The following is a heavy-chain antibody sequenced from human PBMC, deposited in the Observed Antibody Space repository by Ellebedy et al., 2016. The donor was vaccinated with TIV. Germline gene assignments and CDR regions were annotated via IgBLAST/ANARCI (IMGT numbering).Heavy chain of an antibody. CDR2: ISHDCSSQ. V-gene: IGHV3-30-3*01. Sequence: GESLKISCVASGFTFDSYAMHWVRQAPGKGLEWVAVISHDCSSQYYADSVKGRFTVSRDNSKDTLYLQMNSLRAEDTAIYYCARDPVGVGPAFDVWGQGTMVTVSS. CDR3: ARDPVGVGPAFDV. J-gene: IGHJ3*01. CDR1: GFTFDSYA. D-gene: IGHD4-23*01.